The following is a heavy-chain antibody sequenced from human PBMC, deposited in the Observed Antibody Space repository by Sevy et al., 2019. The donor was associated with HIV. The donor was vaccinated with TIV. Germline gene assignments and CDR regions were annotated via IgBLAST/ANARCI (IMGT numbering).Heavy chain of an antibody. CDR2: IYPDDSDI. J-gene: IGHJ4*02. V-gene: IGHV5-51*01. CDR3: ARRFYDSTGYPQYFFDY. D-gene: IGHD3-22*01. CDR1: GYRFSSYW. Sequence: GESLKISCRASGYRFSSYWIAWVRQVPGKGLEWMGIIYPDDSDIRYSPSLQGHVTISVDKYIRTAYLQWSSLEASDTAMYFCARRFYDSTGYPQYFFDYWGQGTLVTVSS.